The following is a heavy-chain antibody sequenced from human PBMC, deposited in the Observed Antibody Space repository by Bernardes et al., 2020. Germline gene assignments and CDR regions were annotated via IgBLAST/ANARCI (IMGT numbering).Heavy chain of an antibody. V-gene: IGHV3-23*01. D-gene: IGHD4-17*01. Sequence: GGSLRLSCAASGFTFSSYAMSWVRQAPGKGLEWVAGLSGSGGSTYYADSVNGRFTISRDNSKKTLYLQTDSLRAEDTAVYYCARHGGNAIAYYFDYWGQGTLVTVSS. CDR2: LSGSGGST. CDR1: GFTFSSYA. CDR3: ARHGGNAIAYYFDY. J-gene: IGHJ4*02.